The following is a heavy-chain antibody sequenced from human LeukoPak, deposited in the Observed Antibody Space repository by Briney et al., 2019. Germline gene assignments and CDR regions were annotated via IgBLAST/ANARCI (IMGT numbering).Heavy chain of an antibody. D-gene: IGHD3-16*01. CDR2: IGTVADT. Sequence: GGSLRLSCAASGFNFNNYDFHWVRQVAGKRLEWVAGIGTVADTFYPDSVMGRFTISRENAKNSFYLQMNSLRAGDTAVYYCARGWGGHGRSWGALDFWGQGILVTVSS. CDR1: GFNFNNYD. V-gene: IGHV3-13*01. CDR3: ARGWGGHGRSWGALDF. J-gene: IGHJ4*02.